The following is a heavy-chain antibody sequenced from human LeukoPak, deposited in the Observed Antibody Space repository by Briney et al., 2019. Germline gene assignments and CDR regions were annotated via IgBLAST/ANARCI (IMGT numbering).Heavy chain of an antibody. CDR2: ISGSGGSI. J-gene: IGHJ4*02. CDR3: AKDLRTYGSGIYRLPTVIFNY. CDR1: GFTFSNYA. V-gene: IGHV3-23*01. Sequence: GGSLRLSCAASGFTFSNYAMSWVRQAPGKGREWVSAISGSGGSIYYADSVKGRFTISRDNSMNTLYLQMNSLRVDDTAVYYCAKDLRTYGSGIYRLPTVIFNYWGQGTLVTVSS. D-gene: IGHD3-10*01.